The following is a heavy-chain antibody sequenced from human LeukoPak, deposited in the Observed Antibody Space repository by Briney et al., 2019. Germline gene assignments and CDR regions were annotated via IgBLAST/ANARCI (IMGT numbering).Heavy chain of an antibody. J-gene: IGHJ3*02. D-gene: IGHD4-17*01. Sequence: PSETLSLTCAVYGGSFSGYYWSWIRQPPGKGLEWIGEINHSGSTNSNPSLKSRVTISVDTSKNQFSLKLSSVTAADTAVYYCASNGDYVAAFDIWGQGTMVTVSS. V-gene: IGHV4-34*01. CDR3: ASNGDYVAAFDI. CDR2: INHSGST. CDR1: GGSFSGYY.